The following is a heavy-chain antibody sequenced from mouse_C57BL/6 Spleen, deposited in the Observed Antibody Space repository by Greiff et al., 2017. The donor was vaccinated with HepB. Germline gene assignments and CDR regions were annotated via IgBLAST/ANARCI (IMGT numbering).Heavy chain of an antibody. V-gene: IGHV1-80*01. Sequence: QVQLQQSGAELVKPGASVKISCKASGYAFSSYWMNWVKQRPGKGLEWIGQIYPGDGDTNYNGKFKGKATLTADKSSSTAYMQLSSLTSEDSAVYFCARDDYEVYFDYWGQGTTLTVSS. CDR3: ARDDYEVYFDY. CDR1: GYAFSSYW. CDR2: IYPGDGDT. J-gene: IGHJ2*01. D-gene: IGHD2-4*01.